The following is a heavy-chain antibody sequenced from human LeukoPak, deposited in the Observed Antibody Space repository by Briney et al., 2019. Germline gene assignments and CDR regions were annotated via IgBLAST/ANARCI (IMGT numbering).Heavy chain of an antibody. Sequence: SVKVSCKSSGGTFSSYTISWVRQAPGQGLEWMGRIIPILGIANYAQKFQGRVPITADKSTSTAYMELSSLRSEDTAVYYCAAGDIAVAGTPNYYYGMDVWGQGTTVTVSS. V-gene: IGHV1-69*02. J-gene: IGHJ6*02. D-gene: IGHD6-19*01. CDR1: GGTFSSYT. CDR2: IIPILGIA. CDR3: AAGDIAVAGTPNYYYGMDV.